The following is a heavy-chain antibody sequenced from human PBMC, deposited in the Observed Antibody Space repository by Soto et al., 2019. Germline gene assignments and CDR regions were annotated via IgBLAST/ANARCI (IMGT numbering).Heavy chain of an antibody. J-gene: IGHJ4*02. CDR3: ARLSDDSSGY. CDR2: IYHSGST. Sequence: YETLSRTCAVSGYSISSGYYWGWIRQPPGKGLEWIGSIYHSGSTYYNPSLKSRVTISVDTSKNQFSLKLSSVTAADTAVYYCARLSDDSSGYWGQGTLVTVS. D-gene: IGHD3-22*01. CDR1: GYSISSGYY. V-gene: IGHV4-38-2*01.